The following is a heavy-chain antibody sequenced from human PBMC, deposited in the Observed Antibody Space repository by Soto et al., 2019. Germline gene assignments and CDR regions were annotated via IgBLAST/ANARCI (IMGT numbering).Heavy chain of an antibody. V-gene: IGHV3-74*01. D-gene: IGHD6-19*01. Sequence: PWGSLRLSCAASVFTFSSYWMHWVRQAPGKGLVWVSRINSDGSSTSYADSVKGRFTISRDNAKNTLYLQMNSLRAEDTAVYYCARVASRRPIAVAGNAFDIWGQGTMVTVSS. CDR2: INSDGSST. J-gene: IGHJ3*02. CDR3: ARVASRRPIAVAGNAFDI. CDR1: VFTFSSYW.